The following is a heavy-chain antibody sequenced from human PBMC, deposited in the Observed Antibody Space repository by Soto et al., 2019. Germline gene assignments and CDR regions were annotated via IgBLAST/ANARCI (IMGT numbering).Heavy chain of an antibody. CDR3: AKATGFWSGYPMGMDV. V-gene: IGHV3-23*01. CDR1: GFTFSSYA. Sequence: PGGSLRLSCAASGFTFSSYAMSWVRQAPGKGLEWVSAISGSGGSTYYADSVKGRFTISRDNSKNTLYLQMNSLRAEDTAVYYCAKATGFWSGYPMGMDVWGQGTTVTVSS. D-gene: IGHD3-3*01. CDR2: ISGSGGST. J-gene: IGHJ6*02.